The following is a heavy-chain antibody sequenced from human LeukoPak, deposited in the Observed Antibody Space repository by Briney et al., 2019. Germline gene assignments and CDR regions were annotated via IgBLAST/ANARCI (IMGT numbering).Heavy chain of an antibody. CDR3: ARVFGAGYSDY. Sequence: GGSLRLSCAASEFTFSSYWMSWVRQAPGKGLEWVASIKQDGSEKYYVDSVKGRVTISRDNAKNSLYLQMNSLRAEGTAVYYCARVFGAGYSDYWGQGTLVTVSS. CDR1: EFTFSSYW. V-gene: IGHV3-7*01. D-gene: IGHD4/OR15-4a*01. J-gene: IGHJ4*02. CDR2: IKQDGSEK.